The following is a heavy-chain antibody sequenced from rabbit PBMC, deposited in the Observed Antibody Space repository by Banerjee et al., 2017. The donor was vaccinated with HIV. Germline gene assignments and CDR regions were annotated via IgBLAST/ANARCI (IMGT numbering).Heavy chain of an antibody. V-gene: IGHV1S40*01. CDR3: ARGGYNGYVYNL. Sequence: QSLEESGGDLVKPGASLTLTCTASGFTLSSDWMCWVRQAPGKGPEWIACIDAGNNNIHSASWAKGRFTISKTSSTTVTLQMTSLTAADTATYFCARGGYNGYVYNLWGPGTLVTVS. CDR1: GFTLSSDW. J-gene: IGHJ4*01. CDR2: IDAGNNNI. D-gene: IGHD3-1*01.